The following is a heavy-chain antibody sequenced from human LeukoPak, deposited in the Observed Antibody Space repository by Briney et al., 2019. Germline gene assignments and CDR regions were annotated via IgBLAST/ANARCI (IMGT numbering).Heavy chain of an antibody. CDR1: GFTFSDYY. CDR3: ARVSQWLVPY. Sequence: GGSLRLSCAASGFTFSDYYMSWIRQAPGKGLEWVSYISSTCSYINYADSVKGRFTISRDNAKNSLFLQMNSLRAEDTAVYYCARVSQWLVPYWGQGTLVTVSS. CDR2: ISSTCSYI. J-gene: IGHJ4*02. D-gene: IGHD6-19*01. V-gene: IGHV3-11*05.